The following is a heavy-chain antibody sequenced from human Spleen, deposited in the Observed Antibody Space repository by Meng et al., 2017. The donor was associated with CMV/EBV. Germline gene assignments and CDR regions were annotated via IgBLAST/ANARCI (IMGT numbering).Heavy chain of an antibody. CDR1: GSISSSNW. D-gene: IGHD2-2*01. CDR3: ARLYCNSTSCSDNWFDP. V-gene: IGHV4-4*02. CDR2: IYDSGST. Sequence: GSISSSNWWSWVRQPPGKGLEWIGEIYDSGSTNYNPSLKSRITISVDKSKNQFSLKLSSVTAADTAVYYCARLYCNSTSCSDNWFDPWGQGILVTVSS. J-gene: IGHJ5*02.